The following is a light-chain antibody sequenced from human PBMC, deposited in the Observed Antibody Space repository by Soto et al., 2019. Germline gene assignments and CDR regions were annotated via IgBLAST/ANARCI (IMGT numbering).Light chain of an antibody. CDR2: EVT. Sequence: QSALTQPPSASGSPGQSVTISCTGTNSDVGGYNYVSWYQQYPGKAPKLLIYEVTKRPSGVPDRFSGSKSGNTAYLTVSGLQAEDEADYYCKSFAGSANWVFGGGTKLTVL. CDR3: KSFAGSANWV. CDR1: NSDVGGYNY. V-gene: IGLV2-8*01. J-gene: IGLJ3*02.